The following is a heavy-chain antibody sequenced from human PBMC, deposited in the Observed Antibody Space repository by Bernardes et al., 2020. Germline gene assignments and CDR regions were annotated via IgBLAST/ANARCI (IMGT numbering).Heavy chain of an antibody. CDR3: ASRTLDYYDSGTSFDY. CDR2: IYHSGST. D-gene: IGHD3-22*01. J-gene: IGHJ4*02. Sequence: SETLSLTCAVSGGSISSSNWWSWVRQPPGKGLEWIGEIYHSGSTNYNPSLKSRVTISVDKSKNQFSLKLSSVTAADTAVYYCASRTLDYYDSGTSFDYWGQGTLVTVSS. CDR1: GGSISSSNW. V-gene: IGHV4-4*02.